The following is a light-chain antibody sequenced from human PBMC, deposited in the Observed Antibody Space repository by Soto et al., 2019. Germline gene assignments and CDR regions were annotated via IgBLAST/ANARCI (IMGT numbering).Light chain of an antibody. CDR1: QSVRSY. V-gene: IGKV3-20*01. CDR2: GAS. J-gene: IGKJ1*01. Sequence: EIVLTQSPATLSLSPGESATLSCRASQSVRSYLAWYRQKPGQAPRLLIYGASNRDTGIPDRFSGSGSGTDLTLSISRLEPVDFGMYFCHQYGSSPRTFGQGTKVDIK. CDR3: HQYGSSPRT.